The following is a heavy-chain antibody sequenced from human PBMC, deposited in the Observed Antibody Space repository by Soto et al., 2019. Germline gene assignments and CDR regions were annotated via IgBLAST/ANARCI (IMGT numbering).Heavy chain of an antibody. D-gene: IGHD3-22*01. V-gene: IGHV3-33*05. Sequence: PGGSLRLSCAASGFTFSTYGIHWVRQAPGKGLEWAAVIKNDGTDAWYADSVKGRFTISRDNSKNTVFLQMSSLRDDDTAVYYCARDVWDSSGYFLDYWGQGTLVTVPQ. CDR3: ARDVWDSSGYFLDY. CDR1: GFTFSTYG. J-gene: IGHJ4*02. CDR2: IKNDGTDA.